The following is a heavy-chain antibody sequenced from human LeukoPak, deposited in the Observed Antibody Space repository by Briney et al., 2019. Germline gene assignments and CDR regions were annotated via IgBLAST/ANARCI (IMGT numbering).Heavy chain of an antibody. D-gene: IGHD3-10*01. CDR1: GFTFSSYW. J-gene: IGHJ6*02. CDR2: INSDGSST. V-gene: IGHV3-74*01. Sequence: GGSLRLSCAASGFTFSSYWMHWVRQAPGKGLVWVSRINSDGSSTSYADSVKGRFTISRDNAKNTLYLQMNSLRAEDTAVYYCARVWGSRSYYYYYYGMDVWGQGTTVTVSS. CDR3: ARVWGSRSYYYYYYGMDV.